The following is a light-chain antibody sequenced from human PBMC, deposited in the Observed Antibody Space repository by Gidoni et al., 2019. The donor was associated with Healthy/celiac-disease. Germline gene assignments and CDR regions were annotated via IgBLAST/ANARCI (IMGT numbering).Light chain of an antibody. CDR3: CSYAGSSTVV. CDR1: SSDVGSYNL. Sequence: QSALTQPASVSGSPGQSITIPCTGTSSDVGSYNLVSWYQQHPGKAPKLMIYEVSKRPSGVSNRFSGSKSGNTASLTISGLQAEDEADYYCCSYAGSSTVVFGGGPKLTVL. V-gene: IGLV2-23*02. CDR2: EVS. J-gene: IGLJ2*01.